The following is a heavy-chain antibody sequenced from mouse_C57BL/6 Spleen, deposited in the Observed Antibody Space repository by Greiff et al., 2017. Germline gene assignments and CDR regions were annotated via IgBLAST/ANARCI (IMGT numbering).Heavy chain of an antibody. CDR3: ARSGDLLWLTGNYFDY. CDR2: IHPNSGST. V-gene: IGHV1-64*01. D-gene: IGHD2-2*01. Sequence: QVQLQQSGAELVKPGASVKLSCKASGYTFTSYWMHWVKQRPGQGLEWIGMIHPNSGSTNYNEKFKSKATLTVDKSSSTAYMQLSSLTSEDSAVYYCARSGDLLWLTGNYFDYWGQGTTLTVSS. CDR1: GYTFTSYW. J-gene: IGHJ2*01.